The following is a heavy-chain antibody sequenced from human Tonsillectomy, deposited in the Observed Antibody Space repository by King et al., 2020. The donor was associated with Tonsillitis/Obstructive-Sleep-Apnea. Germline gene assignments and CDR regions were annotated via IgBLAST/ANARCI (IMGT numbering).Heavy chain of an antibody. D-gene: IGHD2-21*02. J-gene: IGHJ6*02. Sequence: QRQLVQSGAEVKKPGASVKVSCKASGYTFTDYYMHWVRQAPGQGLEWMGWINPNSGGTNYAQKFQGWVTMTRDTSISTAYMELNRLRSDDTAVYYCALHDYHSCHGMDVWGQGTTVTVAS. CDR3: ALHDYHSCHGMDV. V-gene: IGHV1-2*04. CDR2: INPNSGGT. CDR1: GYTFTDYY.